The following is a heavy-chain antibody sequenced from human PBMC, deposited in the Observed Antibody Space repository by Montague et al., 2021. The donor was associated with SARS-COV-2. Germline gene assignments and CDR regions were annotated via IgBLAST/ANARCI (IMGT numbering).Heavy chain of an antibody. J-gene: IGHJ2*01. CDR1: GLSLSTSGMC. CDR2: IDWDDDK. CDR3: ARTYGSGRGFDL. Sequence: PALGKPTQTLTLTCTFSGLSLSTSGMCVSWIRQPPGKALEWLARIDWDDDKYYSTSLKTRLTISKDTPKNQVVLTMTNMDPVDTATYYCARTYGSGRGFDLWGRGTLVTVSS. D-gene: IGHD3-10*01. V-gene: IGHV2-70*11.